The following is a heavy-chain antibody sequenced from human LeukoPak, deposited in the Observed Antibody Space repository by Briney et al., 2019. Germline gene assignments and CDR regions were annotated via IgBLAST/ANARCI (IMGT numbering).Heavy chain of an antibody. CDR2: INPNSGGT. V-gene: IGHV1-2*02. CDR3: ARELDQAYSNSFDY. Sequence: ASVNVSCKASGYTFTGYYMHWVRQAPGQGLEWMGWINPNSGGTNYAQKFQGRVTMTRDTSISTAYMELSRLRSDDTAVYYCARELDQAYSNSFDYWGQGTLVTVSS. J-gene: IGHJ4*02. D-gene: IGHD4-11*01. CDR1: GYTFTGYY.